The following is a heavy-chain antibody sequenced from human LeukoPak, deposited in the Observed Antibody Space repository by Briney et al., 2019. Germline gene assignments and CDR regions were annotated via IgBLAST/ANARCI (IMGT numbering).Heavy chain of an antibody. Sequence: GGSLRLPCAASGLTFSSYRMHNVRDAPAKALEGVAYIRYDGSNKYYADSVKGRFTISRDNSKNTLYLQMNSLRAEDTAVYYCAKDILGYCSSTSCSLTGWGQGTLVTVSS. J-gene: IGHJ4*02. CDR3: AKDILGYCSSTSCSLTG. CDR2: IRYDGSNK. V-gene: IGHV3-30*02. CDR1: GLTFSSYR. D-gene: IGHD2-2*01.